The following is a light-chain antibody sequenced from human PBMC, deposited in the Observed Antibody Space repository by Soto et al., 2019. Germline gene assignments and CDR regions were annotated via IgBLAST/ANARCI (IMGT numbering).Light chain of an antibody. CDR1: SSDVGTYDY. Sequence: QSVLTPPASVSGSPGQSITISCTGTSSDVGTYDYVSRYQQHPDKAPKLMIYEVSNRPSGVSNRFSGSKSVNTATLTISGLQADDEADYYCSSYTSSSTRVFGTGTKVTVL. J-gene: IGLJ1*01. CDR3: SSYTSSSTRV. CDR2: EVS. V-gene: IGLV2-14*03.